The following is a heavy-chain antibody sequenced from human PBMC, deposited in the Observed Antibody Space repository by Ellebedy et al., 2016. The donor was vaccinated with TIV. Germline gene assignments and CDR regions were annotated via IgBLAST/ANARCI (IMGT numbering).Heavy chain of an antibody. Sequence: SGPTLVXPTQTLTLTRTFSGFSLSTSGVGVGWIRQPPGKALEWLALIYWDDDKRYSPSLKSRLTITKDTSKNQVVLTMTNMDPVDTATYYCAHTITMVRGVITYHYYGMDVWGQGTTVTVSS. J-gene: IGHJ6*02. D-gene: IGHD3-10*01. CDR3: AHTITMVRGVITYHYYGMDV. V-gene: IGHV2-5*02. CDR2: IYWDDDK. CDR1: GFSLSTSGVG.